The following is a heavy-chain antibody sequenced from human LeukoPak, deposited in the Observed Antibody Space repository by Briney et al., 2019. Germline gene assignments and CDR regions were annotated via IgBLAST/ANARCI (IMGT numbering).Heavy chain of an antibody. CDR1: GFTFSNSW. J-gene: IGHJ4*02. CDR2: INSDGGIT. D-gene: IGHD1-26*01. CDR3: ARGPDHGGSYYHD. Sequence: PGGSLRLSCAASGFTFSNSWMYWVRQAPGKGLVWVSRINSDGGITQYADSVKGRFTISRDNAKNTLFLQMNSLRVEDTAAYYCARGPDHGGSYYHDWGQGSPVIVSS. V-gene: IGHV3-74*01.